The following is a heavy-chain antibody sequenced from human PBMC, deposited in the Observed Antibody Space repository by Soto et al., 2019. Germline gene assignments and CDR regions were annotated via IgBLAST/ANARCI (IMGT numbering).Heavy chain of an antibody. CDR3: ASVGFP. CDR1: GGTFSSYA. CDR2: IIPMFGTV. Sequence: QVQLVQSGAEVRKPGSSVKVSCKASGGTFSSYAISWVRQAPGQGLEWMGGIIPMFGTVKYAQKLQDRVTITADESTSTAYMELSSLRSEDMAMYYCASVGFPWGQGTLVTVSS. V-gene: IGHV1-69*01. D-gene: IGHD1-26*01. J-gene: IGHJ5*02.